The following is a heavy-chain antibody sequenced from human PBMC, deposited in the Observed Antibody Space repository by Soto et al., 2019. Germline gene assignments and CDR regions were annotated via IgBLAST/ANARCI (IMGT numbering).Heavy chain of an antibody. J-gene: IGHJ4*02. Sequence: SLRLSCAASGFTFDSYAMGWVRQAPGRGLEWVSSLGTSGSTTYYADSVKGRFTISRDNSKSTLFLQMNSLRAEDTAVYFCAKSAGPISVTVKRNFDYWGQGTLVTVSS. CDR1: GFTFDSYA. CDR2: LGTSGSTT. D-gene: IGHD2-8*01. CDR3: AKSAGPISVTVKRNFDY. V-gene: IGHV3-23*01.